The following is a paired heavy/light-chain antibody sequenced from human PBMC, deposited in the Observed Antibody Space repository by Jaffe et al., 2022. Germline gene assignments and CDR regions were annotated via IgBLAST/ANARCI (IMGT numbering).Heavy chain of an antibody. Sequence: QVQLQESGPGLVKPSQTLSLTCTVSGGSIASATFYYNWIRQAAGKGLEWIGRIYTSGSTNYRPSLTTRLSISLDTSKNQVSLELSSVTAADTAMYYCVRGIPFSGSFRDYFDNWGQGIQVTVSS. V-gene: IGHV4-61*02. CDR3: VRGIPFSGSFRDYFDN. CDR2: IYTSGST. D-gene: IGHD3-16*01. J-gene: IGHJ4*02. CDR1: GGSIASATFY.
Light chain of an antibody. CDR1: QSIDSK. CDR3: HQSSSLPWT. V-gene: IGKV6-21*01. CDR2: AAS. J-gene: IGKJ1*01. Sequence: EIVLTQSPDFHSVSPKEKVTITCRASQSIDSKLHWYQQKPGQSPRLLIKAASQSFSGVPSRFSGSGYGTDFTLTINSLEAEDAATYYCHQSSSLPWTFGQGTKVEIK.